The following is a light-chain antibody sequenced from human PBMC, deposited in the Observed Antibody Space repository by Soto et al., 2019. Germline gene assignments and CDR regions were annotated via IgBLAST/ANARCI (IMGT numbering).Light chain of an antibody. V-gene: IGKV1-5*01. J-gene: IGKJ1*01. Sequence: DIQMTQSPSTLSASVGDRVTIACRASQSFTDWLAWYQQKPGKAPKLLIYDASTLESGVPSRFSGSGSGTEFTLTISSLRPEDFSIYYCQQSYTTPQTFGQGTKVDIK. CDR2: DAS. CDR3: QQSYTTPQT. CDR1: QSFTDW.